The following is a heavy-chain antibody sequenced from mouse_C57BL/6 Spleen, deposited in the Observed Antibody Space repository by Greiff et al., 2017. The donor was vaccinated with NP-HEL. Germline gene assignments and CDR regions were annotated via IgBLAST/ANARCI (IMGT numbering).Heavy chain of an antibody. D-gene: IGHD2-1*01. V-gene: IGHV1-54*01. CDR2: INPGSGGT. CDR1: GYAFTNYL. J-gene: IGHJ2*01. Sequence: QVQLQQSGAELVRPGTSVKVSCKASGYAFTNYLIEWVKQRPGQGLEWIGVINPGSGGTNYNEKFKGKATLTADKSSSTAYMQLSSLTSEDSAVYFCARKGNSFDYWGQGTTLTVSS. CDR3: ARKGNSFDY.